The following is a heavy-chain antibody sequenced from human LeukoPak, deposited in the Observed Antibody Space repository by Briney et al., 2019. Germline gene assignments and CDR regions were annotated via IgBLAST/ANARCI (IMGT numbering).Heavy chain of an antibody. J-gene: IGHJ4*02. CDR1: GGSINSGDYC. D-gene: IGHD3-22*01. CDR3: ARGGWYYDSSGFDY. V-gene: IGHV4-30-4*01. Sequence: SETLSLTCTVSGGSINSGDYCWSWIRQPPGKGLEWIGYVYYSGSTYYHPSLKSRVTISVDTSKNQFSLKLSSVTAADTAVYYCARGGWYYDSSGFDYWGQGTLVTVSS. CDR2: VYYSGST.